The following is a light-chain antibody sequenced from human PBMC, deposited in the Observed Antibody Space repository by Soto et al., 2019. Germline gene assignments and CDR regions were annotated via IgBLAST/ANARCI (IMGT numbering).Light chain of an antibody. V-gene: IGKV1-6*01. CDR2: AAS. CDR1: QDIGND. J-gene: IGKJ1*01. CDR3: LQDYNYPWT. Sequence: IQMTQSPSSLSASVGDRVTITCRASQDIGNDLGWYQQKPGKAPKLLIYAASSLQSGVPLRFSGSGSGTDFTLTISSLQPEDFATYYCLQDYNYPWTFGQGTKVDIK.